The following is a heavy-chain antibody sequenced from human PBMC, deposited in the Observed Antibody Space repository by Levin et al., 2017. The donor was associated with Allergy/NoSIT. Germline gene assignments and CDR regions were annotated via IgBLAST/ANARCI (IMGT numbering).Heavy chain of an antibody. CDR3: ARGYCSGGSCSRYYYYGMDV. D-gene: IGHD2-15*01. J-gene: IGHJ6*02. CDR2: INHSGST. Sequence: SETLSLTCAVYGGSFSGYYWSWIRQPPGKGLEWIGEINHSGSTNYNPSLKSRVTISVDTSKNQFSLKLSSVTAADTAVYYCARGYCSGGSCSRYYYYGMDVWGQGTTVTVSS. CDR1: GGSFSGYY. V-gene: IGHV4-34*01.